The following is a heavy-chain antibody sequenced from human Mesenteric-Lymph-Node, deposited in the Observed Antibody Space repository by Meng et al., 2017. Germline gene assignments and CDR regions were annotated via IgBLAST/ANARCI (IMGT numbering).Heavy chain of an antibody. V-gene: IGHV4-39*07. D-gene: IGHD2-15*01. CDR2: IYYSGST. CDR1: GGSISSSSYY. J-gene: IGHJ4*02. Sequence: GSLRLSCTVSGGSISSSSYYWGWIRQPPGKGLEWIGSIYYSGSTYYNPSLKSRVTISVDTSKNQFSLKLSSVTAADTAVYYCARVLREHYFDYWGQGTLVTVSS. CDR3: ARVLREHYFDY.